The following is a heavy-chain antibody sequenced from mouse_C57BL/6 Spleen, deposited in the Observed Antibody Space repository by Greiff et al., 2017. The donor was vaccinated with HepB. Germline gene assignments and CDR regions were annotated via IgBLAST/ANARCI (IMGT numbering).Heavy chain of an antibody. Sequence: QVQLQQSGAELVKPGASVKISCKASGYAFSSYWMNWVKQRPGKGLEWIGQIYPGDGDTNYNGKFKGKATLTADKSSSTAYMQLSSLTSEDSAVYFCARSRGYYDHDEGFAYWGQGTLVTVSA. CDR2: IYPGDGDT. V-gene: IGHV1-80*01. D-gene: IGHD2-4*01. CDR1: GYAFSSYW. J-gene: IGHJ3*01. CDR3: ARSRGYYDHDEGFAY.